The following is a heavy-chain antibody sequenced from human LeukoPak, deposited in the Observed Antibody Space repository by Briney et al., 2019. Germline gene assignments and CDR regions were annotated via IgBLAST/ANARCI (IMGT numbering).Heavy chain of an antibody. D-gene: IGHD3/OR15-3a*01. CDR1: GGSISSYY. J-gene: IGHJ5*02. Sequence: PSETLSLTCTVSGGSISSYYRSWIRQPPGKGLEWIGYIYYSGSTNYNPSLKSRVTISVDTSKNQFSLKLSSVTAADTAVYYCARLDYPSHWFDPWGQGTLVTVSS. CDR3: ARLDYPSHWFDP. V-gene: IGHV4-59*01. CDR2: IYYSGST.